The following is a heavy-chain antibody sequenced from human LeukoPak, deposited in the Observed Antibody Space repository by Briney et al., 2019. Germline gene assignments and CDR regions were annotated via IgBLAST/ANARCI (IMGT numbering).Heavy chain of an antibody. J-gene: IGHJ4*02. V-gene: IGHV3-30*04. D-gene: IGHD3-22*01. CDR2: ISYDGGNQ. CDR1: GFTFSSYA. Sequence: PGGSLRLSCAASGFTFSSYAIHWVRQAPGKGLEWVAVISYDGGNQYYADSVKGRFTISRENSKKTLFLQMNSLRTEDTAVYYCARGGSSYYYCDYWGQGTLVTVSS. CDR3: ARGGSSYYYCDY.